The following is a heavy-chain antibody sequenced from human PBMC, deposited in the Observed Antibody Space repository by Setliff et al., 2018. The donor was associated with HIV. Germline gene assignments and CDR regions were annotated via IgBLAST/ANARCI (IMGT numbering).Heavy chain of an antibody. CDR3: ARDRRDDYYLTAYFDS. CDR1: GGSISSHC. D-gene: IGHD1-26*01. Sequence: NPSETLSLTCTVSGGSISSHCWSWIRQSPGKALEWIGYIYSSGSIIYNPSLKSRVTISLDTARNQFSLELTSVTATDTAVYYCARDRRDDYYLTAYFDSLGQGTVVTVSS. V-gene: IGHV4-4*08. J-gene: IGHJ4*02. CDR2: IYSSGSI.